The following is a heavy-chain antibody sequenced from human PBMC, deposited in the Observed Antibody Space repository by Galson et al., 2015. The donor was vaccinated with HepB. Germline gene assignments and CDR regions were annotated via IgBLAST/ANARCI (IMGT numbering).Heavy chain of an antibody. V-gene: IGHV3-21*01. D-gene: IGHD6-13*01. CDR2: ISGSGRYI. Sequence: SLRLSCATSGFTFRTYSMNWVRQAPGKGLEWVSCISGSGRYIYYAASLKGRFTISRDNAKNSLYLQMNSLRADDTAVYYCARDPRQLGGVDVWGQGTTVTVSS. CDR1: GFTFRTYS. CDR3: ARDPRQLGGVDV. J-gene: IGHJ6*02.